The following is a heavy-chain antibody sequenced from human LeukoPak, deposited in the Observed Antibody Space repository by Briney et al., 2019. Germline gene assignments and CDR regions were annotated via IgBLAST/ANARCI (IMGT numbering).Heavy chain of an antibody. CDR3: ARDLVQYSYGSGSPAGY. V-gene: IGHV3-74*01. J-gene: IGHJ4*02. Sequence: GGSLRLSCAASGFTFSSYWMHWVRQAPGKGLVWVSRINSDGSSTSYADSVKGRFTISRDNSKNTLYLQMNSLRAEDTAVYYCARDLVQYSYGSGSPAGYWGQGTLVTVSS. CDR1: GFTFSSYW. CDR2: INSDGSST. D-gene: IGHD3-10*01.